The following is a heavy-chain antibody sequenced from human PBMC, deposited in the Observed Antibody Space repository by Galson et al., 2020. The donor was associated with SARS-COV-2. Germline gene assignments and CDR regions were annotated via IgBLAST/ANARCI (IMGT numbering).Heavy chain of an antibody. CDR1: GGTFSSYA. CDR3: ARGGWVVGATEAYYYYYMYV. Sequence: SVKVSCQTSGGTFSSYAISWVRQAPGQGLEWMGGIIPILDIANYAQKFQGRVTITADKSTSTAYMKLSSLRSEDTAVYYCARGGWVVGATEAYYYYYMYVWGKGTTVTVSS. V-gene: IGHV1-69*10. D-gene: IGHD1-26*01. CDR2: IIPILDIA. J-gene: IGHJ6*03.